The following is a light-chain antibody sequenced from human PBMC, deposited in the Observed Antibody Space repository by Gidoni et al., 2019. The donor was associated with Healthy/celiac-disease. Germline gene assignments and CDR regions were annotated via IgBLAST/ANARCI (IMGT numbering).Light chain of an antibody. J-gene: IGKJ2*01. V-gene: IGKV3-20*01. CDR1: QSVSSSY. CDR3: QQYGSSPYT. CDR2: GAS. Sequence: EIVLTHSPGTLSLSPGERATLSCRASQSVSSSYLAWYQKKPGQAPRLLIYGASSRATGIPDRFSGSGSGTDFTLTISRLEPEDFAVYYCQQYGSSPYTFGQGTKLEIK.